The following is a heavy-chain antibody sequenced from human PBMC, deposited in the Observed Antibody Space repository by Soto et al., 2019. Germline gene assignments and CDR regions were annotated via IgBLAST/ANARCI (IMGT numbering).Heavy chain of an antibody. J-gene: IGHJ5*02. CDR2: IYYSGST. CDR3: ATQEVGGSYVYTFDP. Sequence: SETLSLTCTVSGGSITSSSYYWGWIRQPPGKGLEWIGSIYYSGSTYYNPSLKSRVTVSVDTSKNQFSLKLSSVTAADTAVYYCATQEVGGSYVYTFDPWGQGTLVTVSS. V-gene: IGHV4-39*01. D-gene: IGHD1-26*01. CDR1: GGSITSSSYY.